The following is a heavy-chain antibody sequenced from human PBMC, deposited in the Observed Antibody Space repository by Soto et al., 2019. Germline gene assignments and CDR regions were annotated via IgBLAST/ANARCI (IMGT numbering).Heavy chain of an antibody. Sequence: GSLTLSCAASGFSFSTYWMHSVRQAPGRGLVWISHINSDGTITRYADSVKGRFTISRDSARNTLYLQMSSLRAEDTAVYYCAGATVGAFDYWGQGALVTVSS. CDR1: GFSFSTYW. J-gene: IGHJ4*02. D-gene: IGHD4-17*01. CDR2: INSDGTIT. CDR3: AGATVGAFDY. V-gene: IGHV3-74*01.